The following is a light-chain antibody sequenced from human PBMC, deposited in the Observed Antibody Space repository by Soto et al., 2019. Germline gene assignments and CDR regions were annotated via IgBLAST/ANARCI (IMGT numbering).Light chain of an antibody. Sequence: NFMLTQPHSVSESPGKTVTISCTRSSGSIASNYVQWYQQRPGSAPTTVIYEDNQRPSGVPDRFSGSIDSSSNSASLTISVLETDEEADYYWQSYDSSNRVFGGGTKLTVL. CDR3: QSYDSSNRV. J-gene: IGLJ2*01. V-gene: IGLV6-57*04. CDR2: EDN. CDR1: SGSIASNY.